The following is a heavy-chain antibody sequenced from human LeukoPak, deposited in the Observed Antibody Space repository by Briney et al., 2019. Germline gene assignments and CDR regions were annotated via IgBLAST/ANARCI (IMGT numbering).Heavy chain of an antibody. CDR1: GGSFSGYY. CDR3: ARGITMIV. D-gene: IGHD3-22*01. CDR2: INHSGST. J-gene: IGHJ4*02. Sequence: SETLSLTCAVYGGSFSGYYWNWIRQPPGKGLEWIGEINHSGSTNYNPSLKSRVTISVDTSKNQFSLKLSSVTAADTAVYYCARGITMIVWGQGTLVTVSS. V-gene: IGHV4-34*01.